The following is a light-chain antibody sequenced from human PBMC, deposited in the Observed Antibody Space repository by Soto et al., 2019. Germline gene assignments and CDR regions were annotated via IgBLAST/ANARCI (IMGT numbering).Light chain of an antibody. CDR3: CSSAPESTYV. Sequence: QSVLTQPASVSGSPGQSITISCIGTSSDIGGYDYVSWYRQHPGEAPKLVIYEVRSRPLGVSDRFSGSKSGNTASLTISGLQADDEADYFCCSSAPESTYVCGTGTKVTVL. V-gene: IGLV2-14*01. CDR1: SSDIGGYDY. J-gene: IGLJ1*01. CDR2: EVR.